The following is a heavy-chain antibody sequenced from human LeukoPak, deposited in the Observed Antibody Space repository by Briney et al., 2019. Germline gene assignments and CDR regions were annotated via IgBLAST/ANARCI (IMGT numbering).Heavy chain of an antibody. J-gene: IGHJ4*02. CDR1: GGSFSGYY. CDR2: INHSGST. V-gene: IGHV4-34*01. Sequence: SETLSLTCAVYGGSFSGYYWSWIRQPPGKGLEWIGEINHSGSTNYNPSLKSRVTISVDTSKNQFSLKLSSVTAADTAVYYCASGTPNYFDYWGQGTLVTVSS. CDR3: ASGTPNYFDY.